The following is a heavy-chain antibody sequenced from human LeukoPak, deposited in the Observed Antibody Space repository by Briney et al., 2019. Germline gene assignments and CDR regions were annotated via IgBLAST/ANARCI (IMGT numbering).Heavy chain of an antibody. CDR1: GRSFSGYY. CDR3: ARGRGVTHY. V-gene: IGHV4-34*01. J-gene: IGHJ4*02. Sequence: SETLSLTCAVYGRSFSGYYWSWIRQPPGKGLEWIGEINHSGSTNYNPSLKSRVTISVDTSKNQFSLKLSSVTAADTAVYYCARGRGVTHYWGQGTLVTVSS. CDR2: INHSGST. D-gene: IGHD2-8*01.